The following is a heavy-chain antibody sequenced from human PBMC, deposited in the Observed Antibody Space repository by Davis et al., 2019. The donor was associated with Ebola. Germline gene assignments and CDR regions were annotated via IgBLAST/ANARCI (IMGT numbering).Heavy chain of an antibody. Sequence: GESLKISCAASGFSFSMYGMHWVRQAPGKGLEWVAIISYDGNKKYYGDSVKGRFTISRDNSKNTLYLQMNSLRTEDTAVYYCAKETYYYDSRPLDVWGQGTTVTVSS. CDR2: ISYDGNKK. CDR3: AKETYYYDSRPLDV. D-gene: IGHD3-22*01. J-gene: IGHJ6*02. V-gene: IGHV3-30*18. CDR1: GFSFSMYG.